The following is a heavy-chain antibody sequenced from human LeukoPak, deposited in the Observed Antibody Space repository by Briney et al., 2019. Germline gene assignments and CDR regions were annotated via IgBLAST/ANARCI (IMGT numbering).Heavy chain of an antibody. CDR3: ARDNPYYYLY. J-gene: IGHJ4*02. CDR1: GYTFTNYG. D-gene: IGHD3-22*01. CDR2: ISAYNGDT. V-gene: IGHV1-18*01. Sequence: ASVKVSCRASGYTFTNYGISWMRQAPGQGLEWMGWISAYNGDTKYLEKFQGRVTMTTDTSTSTAYMELRSLRSDDTAVYYCARDNPYYYLYWGQGTLVTVSS.